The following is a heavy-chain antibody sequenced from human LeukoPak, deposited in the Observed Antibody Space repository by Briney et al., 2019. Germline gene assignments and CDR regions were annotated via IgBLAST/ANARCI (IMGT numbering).Heavy chain of an antibody. CDR3: ARSKSGSYNTFGY. J-gene: IGHJ4*02. V-gene: IGHV3-21*01. CDR1: GFTFSSYN. CDR2: ISSTGTHI. D-gene: IGHD1-26*01. Sequence: GESLRLSCVASGFTFSSYNMNWVRQSPGKGLEWVSSISSTGTHIYYADSVKGRFTISRDNAKNSLYLQMNSLRAEDTAVYYCARSKSGSYNTFGYWGQGTLVTVSS.